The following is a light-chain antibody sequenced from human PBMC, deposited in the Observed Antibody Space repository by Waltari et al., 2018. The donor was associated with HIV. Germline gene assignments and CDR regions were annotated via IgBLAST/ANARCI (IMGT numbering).Light chain of an antibody. CDR1: SGDIGTYKY. J-gene: IGLJ1*01. CDR2: DVN. V-gene: IGLV2-14*03. Sequence: PGQSIAISCTGTSGDIGTYKYVSWYQQHTGKVPKLIIYDVNVRPSGVSDRFSGSKSGNTATLTISGLHSDDEADYYCCSYTVNSTGVFGAGTKITV. CDR3: CSYTVNSTGV.